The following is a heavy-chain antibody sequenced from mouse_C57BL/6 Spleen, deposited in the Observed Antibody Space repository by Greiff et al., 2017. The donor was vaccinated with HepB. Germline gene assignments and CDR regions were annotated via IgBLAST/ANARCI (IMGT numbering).Heavy chain of an antibody. CDR1: GFNIKDDY. Sequence: EVKLQESGAELVRPGASVKLSCTASGFNIKDDYMHWVKQRPEQGLEWIGWIDPENGDTEYASKFQGKATITADTSSNTAYLQLSSLTSEDTAVYYCTAIYYYGSSPPYWGQGTLVTVSA. V-gene: IGHV14-4*01. D-gene: IGHD1-1*01. CDR2: IDPENGDT. J-gene: IGHJ3*01. CDR3: TAIYYYGSSPPY.